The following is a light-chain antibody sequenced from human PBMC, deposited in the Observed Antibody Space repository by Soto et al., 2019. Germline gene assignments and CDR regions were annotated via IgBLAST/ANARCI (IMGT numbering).Light chain of an antibody. CDR2: GAF. J-gene: IGKJ4*01. CDR3: QQYNKWPLT. V-gene: IGKV3-15*01. CDR1: QSVAGN. Sequence: EIVMTQSPATLSVSPGEGATLSCWASQSVAGNLAWYQQKPGQAPRLLIYGAFTRATGIPATFSGSGSGTEFTLTISSLQYEDFAVYYCQQYNKWPLTFGGGTKVEIK.